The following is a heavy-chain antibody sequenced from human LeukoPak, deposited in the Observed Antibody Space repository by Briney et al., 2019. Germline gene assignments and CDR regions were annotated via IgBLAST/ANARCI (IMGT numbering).Heavy chain of an antibody. J-gene: IGHJ4*02. CDR1: GFTFSSHE. CDR2: ISSSGSTI. Sequence: PGGSLRLSCAASGFTFSSHEMNWVRQAPGKGLEWVSYISSSGSTIYYADSVKGRFTISRDNAKNSLYQQMNSLRAEDTAVYYCARGYVWGSEGDYFDYWGQGTLVTVSS. CDR3: ARGYVWGSEGDYFDY. V-gene: IGHV3-48*03. D-gene: IGHD3-16*01.